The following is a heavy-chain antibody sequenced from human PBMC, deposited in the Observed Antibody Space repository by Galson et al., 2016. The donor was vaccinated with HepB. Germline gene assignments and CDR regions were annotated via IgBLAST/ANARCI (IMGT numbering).Heavy chain of an antibody. CDR2: IKHDGSET. V-gene: IGHV3-7*03. D-gene: IGHD2-21*02. Sequence: SLRLSCAASGFTFSSYWMNWVRQAPGKGLEWVGNIKHDGSETYYADPVEGRFTISRDNSKNSLYLQMTSLRIEDTALYYCAKVRQIVVVTAEIDYWGQGTQVTVSS. CDR3: AKVRQIVVVTAEIDY. CDR1: GFTFSSYW. J-gene: IGHJ4*02.